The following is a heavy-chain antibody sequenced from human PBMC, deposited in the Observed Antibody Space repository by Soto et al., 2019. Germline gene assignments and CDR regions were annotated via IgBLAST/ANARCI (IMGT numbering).Heavy chain of an antibody. CDR3: AREGSYGMDV. J-gene: IGHJ6*02. D-gene: IGHD2-15*01. CDR2: IYYSGST. Sequence: SETLSLTCTVSGGSISSGDYYWSWIRQPPGKGLEWIGYIYYSGSTYYNPSPKSRVTISVDTSKNQFSLKLSSVTAADTAVYYCAREGSYGMDVWGQGTTVTVSS. CDR1: GGSISSGDYY. V-gene: IGHV4-30-4*01.